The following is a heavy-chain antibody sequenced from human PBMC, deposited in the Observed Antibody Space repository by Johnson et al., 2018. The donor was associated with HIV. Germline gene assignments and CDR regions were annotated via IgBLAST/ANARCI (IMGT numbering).Heavy chain of an antibody. Sequence: VQLVESGGGMVQPGGSLRLSCAASAFTFFNYAMTWVRQPPGKGLEWVSAISGSGGSTYYADSVKGRFTISRDNSKNTLYLQMNSLRAEDTAVYYCARSSGSYLDDAFDIWGQGTMVTVSS. J-gene: IGHJ3*02. CDR3: ARSSGSYLDDAFDI. CDR1: AFTFFNYA. CDR2: ISGSGGST. V-gene: IGHV3-23*04. D-gene: IGHD1-26*01.